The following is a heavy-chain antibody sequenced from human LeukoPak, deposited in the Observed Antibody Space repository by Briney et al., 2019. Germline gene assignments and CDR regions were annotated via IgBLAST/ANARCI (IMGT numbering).Heavy chain of an antibody. J-gene: IGHJ6*02. CDR1: EFTFDDYA. Sequence: GGSLRLSCAASEFTFDDYAMHWVRQTPGKGLEWVSGISWNSGSIGYADSVKGRFTISRDNAKNSLYLQMNSLRAEDTALYYCAKDIGSSWYDGMDVWGQGATVTVSS. CDR3: AKDIGSSWYDGMDV. V-gene: IGHV3-9*01. D-gene: IGHD6-13*01. CDR2: ISWNSGSI.